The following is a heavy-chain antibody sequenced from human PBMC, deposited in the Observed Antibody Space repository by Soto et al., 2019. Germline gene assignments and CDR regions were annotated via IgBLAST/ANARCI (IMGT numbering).Heavy chain of an antibody. D-gene: IGHD6-19*01. CDR3: ARATSLSSYSSGWYYFDY. J-gene: IGHJ4*02. CDR2: ISAYNGNT. CDR1: GYTFTSYG. Sequence: QVQLVQSGAEVKKPGASVKVSCKASGYTFTSYGISWVRQAPGQGLEWMGWISAYNGNTNYAQKLQGRVTMTTDTSTSTAYMELRSLRSDDTAVYYCARATSLSSYSSGWYYFDYWVQGTLVTVSS. V-gene: IGHV1-18*01.